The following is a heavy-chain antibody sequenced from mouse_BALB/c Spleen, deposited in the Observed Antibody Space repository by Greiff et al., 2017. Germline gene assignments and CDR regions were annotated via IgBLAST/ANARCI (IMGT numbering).Heavy chain of an antibody. Sequence: DVKLVESGPGLVKPSQSLSLTCTVTGYSITSDYAWNWIRQFPGNKLEWMGYISYSGSTSYNPSLKSRISITRDTSKSQFFLQLNSVTTEDTATYYCASMITTRGDYWGQGTTLTVSS. CDR3: ASMITTRGDY. V-gene: IGHV3-2*02. J-gene: IGHJ2*01. CDR1: GYSITSDYA. CDR2: ISYSGST. D-gene: IGHD2-4*01.